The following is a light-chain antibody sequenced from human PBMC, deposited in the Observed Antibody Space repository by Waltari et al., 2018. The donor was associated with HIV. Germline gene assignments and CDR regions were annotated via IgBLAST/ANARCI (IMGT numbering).Light chain of an antibody. CDR2: EDS. CDR1: SSDDCGYNY. V-gene: IGLV2-14*01. CDR3: SSHTSSSTRV. Sequence: QSALAQPASLSRCPGRSITISCTGTSSDDCGYNYLSWYQQHPGKAPKLMIYEDSNRTSAGSHRLFAAKSGKAASPTIPAVEAADEADDYCSSHTSSSTRVFGGGTNLTVL. J-gene: IGLJ3*02.